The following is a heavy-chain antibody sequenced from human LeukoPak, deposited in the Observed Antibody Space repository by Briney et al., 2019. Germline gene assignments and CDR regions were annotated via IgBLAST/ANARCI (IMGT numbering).Heavy chain of an antibody. Sequence: QPGRSLRLSCAASGFTFDDYAMHWVRQAPGKGLEWVSGISWNSGSIGYADSVKGRFTISRDNAKNSLYLQMNSLRAEDTALYYCAKDRFGDLQGYFDYWGQGTLVTVSS. V-gene: IGHV3-9*01. CDR1: GFTFDDYA. D-gene: IGHD3-10*01. J-gene: IGHJ4*02. CDR3: AKDRFGDLQGYFDY. CDR2: ISWNSGSI.